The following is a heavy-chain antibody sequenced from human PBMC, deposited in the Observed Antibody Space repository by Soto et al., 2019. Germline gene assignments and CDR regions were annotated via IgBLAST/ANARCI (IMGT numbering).Heavy chain of an antibody. Sequence: SQTLSLTCAISGDSVSSKTAAWNWIRQSPSRGLEWLGRTYFRSKWYNDYAISVKSRITINPDTSKNQFSLLLNSVTPEDTAVYYCARVSFDQFLHWFDPCGQGSLVTVSS. D-gene: IGHD3-9*01. CDR1: GDSVSSKTAA. J-gene: IGHJ5*02. CDR2: TYFRSKWYN. CDR3: ARVSFDQFLHWFDP. V-gene: IGHV6-1*01.